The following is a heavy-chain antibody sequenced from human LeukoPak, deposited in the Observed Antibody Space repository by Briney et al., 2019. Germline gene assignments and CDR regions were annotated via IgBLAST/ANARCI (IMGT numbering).Heavy chain of an antibody. D-gene: IGHD6-13*01. CDR1: GGSISGYY. V-gene: IGHV4-59*05. CDR3: ARHVLDIAAAGDPFDP. CDR2: IYYSGST. J-gene: IGHJ5*02. Sequence: SETLSLTCTVSGGSISGYYWSWIRQPPGKGLEWIGSIYYSGSTYYNPSLKSRVTISVDTSKNQFSLKLSSVAAADTAVYYCARHVLDIAAAGDPFDPWGQGTLVTVSS.